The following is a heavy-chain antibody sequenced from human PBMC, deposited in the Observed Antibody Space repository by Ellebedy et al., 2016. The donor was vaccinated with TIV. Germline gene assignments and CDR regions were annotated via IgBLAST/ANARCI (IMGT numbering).Heavy chain of an antibody. CDR1: GGTFSSYA. CDR2: IIPIFGTA. CDR3: ARDSLLEYSSSGGYYYYGMDV. J-gene: IGHJ6*02. Sequence: SVKVSXXASGGTFSSYAISWVRQAPGQGLEWMGGIIPIFGTANYAQKFQGRVTITADKSTSTAYMELSSLRSEDTAVYYCARDSLLEYSSSGGYYYYGMDVWGQGTTVTVSS. V-gene: IGHV1-69*06. D-gene: IGHD6-6*01.